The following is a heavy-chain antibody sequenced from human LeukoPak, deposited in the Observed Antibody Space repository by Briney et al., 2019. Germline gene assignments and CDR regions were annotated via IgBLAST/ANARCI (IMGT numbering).Heavy chain of an antibody. D-gene: IGHD3-10*01. Sequence: GGSLRLSCAASGFTFSTYVMTWVRQAPGKRLEWVSAILGSGGGTYYTDSVKGRFTISRDNSKNTLYLQMNSLRAEDTAVYYCATTPGAYYYYHMDVWGQGTTATVSS. CDR2: ILGSGGGT. CDR1: GFTFSTYV. V-gene: IGHV3-23*01. CDR3: ATTPGAYYYYHMDV. J-gene: IGHJ6*02.